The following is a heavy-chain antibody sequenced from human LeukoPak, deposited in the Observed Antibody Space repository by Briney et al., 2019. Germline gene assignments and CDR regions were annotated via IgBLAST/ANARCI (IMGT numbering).Heavy chain of an antibody. D-gene: IGHD3-22*01. CDR3: ARDRDYYDSSGPQAHAFDI. V-gene: IGHV4-30-4*01. Sequence: SETLSLTCTVSGGSISSGDYYWSWIRQPPGKGLEWIGYIYYSGSTYYNPSLKSRVTISVDTSKNQFSLKLSSVTAADTAVYYCARDRDYYDSSGPQAHAFDIWGQGTMVTVSS. J-gene: IGHJ3*02. CDR1: GGSISSGDYY. CDR2: IYYSGST.